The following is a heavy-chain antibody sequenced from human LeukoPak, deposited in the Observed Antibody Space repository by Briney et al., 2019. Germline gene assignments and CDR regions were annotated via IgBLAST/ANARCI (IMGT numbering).Heavy chain of an antibody. CDR1: GFTFSSYW. Sequence: GGSLRLSCAASGFTFSSYWMSWVRQAPGEGLQWVANIKQDGSAKYYVGSVKGRFTVSRDNAKNSLYLQMNSLRTEDTAVYYCGRDMDVWGQGTMVTVSS. CDR2: IKQDGSAK. CDR3: GRDMDV. J-gene: IGHJ6*02. V-gene: IGHV3-7*03.